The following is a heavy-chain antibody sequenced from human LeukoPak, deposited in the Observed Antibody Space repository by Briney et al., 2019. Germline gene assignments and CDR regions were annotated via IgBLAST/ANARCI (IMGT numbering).Heavy chain of an antibody. J-gene: IGHJ5*02. CDR2: ISGSGGST. CDR3: AKDRRESGTYNWFDP. D-gene: IGHD1-7*01. CDR1: GFTFSSYA. Sequence: PGGSLRLSCAASGFTFSSYAMSWFRQAPGKGLEWVSSISGSGGSTYYADSVKGRFTISRDTSNNTLYLQMNSLRAEDTAVYYCAKDRRESGTYNWFDPWGQGTLVTVSS. V-gene: IGHV3-23*01.